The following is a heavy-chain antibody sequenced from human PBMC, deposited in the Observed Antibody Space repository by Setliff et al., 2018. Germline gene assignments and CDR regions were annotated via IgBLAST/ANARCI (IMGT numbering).Heavy chain of an antibody. Sequence: SETLSLTCAVSGYSISSGYYWGWIRQPPGKGPEWIGSIYHSGSTYYNPSLKSRVTISVDTSKNQFSLKLSSVTAADTAVYYCASSRGQLRYSYGPNWFDPWGQGTLVTVSS. D-gene: IGHD5-18*01. CDR1: GYSISSGYY. J-gene: IGHJ5*02. CDR2: IYHSGST. V-gene: IGHV4-38-2*01. CDR3: ASSRGQLRYSYGPNWFDP.